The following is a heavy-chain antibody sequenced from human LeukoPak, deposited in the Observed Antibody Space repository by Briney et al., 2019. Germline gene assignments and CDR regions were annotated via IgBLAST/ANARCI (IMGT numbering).Heavy chain of an antibody. Sequence: GGSLRLSCAASGFTFSSYAMSWVRQAPGKGLEWVSVIYSGGSTYYADSVKGRFTISRDNSKNTLYLQMNSLRAEDTAVYYCAREDADSSGSHDAFDIWGQGTMVTVSS. D-gene: IGHD6-19*01. CDR1: GFTFSSYA. CDR3: AREDADSSGSHDAFDI. J-gene: IGHJ3*02. CDR2: IYSGGST. V-gene: IGHV3-66*01.